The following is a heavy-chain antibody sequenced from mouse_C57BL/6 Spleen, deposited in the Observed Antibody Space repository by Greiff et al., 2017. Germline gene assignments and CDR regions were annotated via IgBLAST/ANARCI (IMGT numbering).Heavy chain of an antibody. D-gene: IGHD1-1*01. Sequence: VQLQQSGPELVKPGASVKISCKASGYSFTDYNLNWVKQSNGTSLEWIGVINPNYGTTSYNQKFKSKATLTVDQSSSTAYMQLNSLTSEDSAVYYCARDYGSSYLCFAYWGQGTLVTVSA. CDR3: ARDYGSSYLCFAY. J-gene: IGHJ3*01. V-gene: IGHV1-39*01. CDR2: INPNYGTT. CDR1: GYSFTDYN.